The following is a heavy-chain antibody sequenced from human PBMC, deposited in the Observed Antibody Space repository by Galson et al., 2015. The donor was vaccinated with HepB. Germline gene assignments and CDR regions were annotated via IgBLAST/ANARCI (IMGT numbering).Heavy chain of an antibody. CDR1: GFIFSSYG. D-gene: IGHD3-10*01. Sequence: SLRLSCAASGFIFSSYGMHWVRQAPGKGLEWVAVIPYDGSNKYYADSVKGRFTISRDNTKNTLYLQMNSLRAEDTAVYYCAKEGYYGSGSFPDNWGQGTLVTVSS. CDR2: IPYDGSNK. V-gene: IGHV3-30*18. CDR3: AKEGYYGSGSFPDN. J-gene: IGHJ4*02.